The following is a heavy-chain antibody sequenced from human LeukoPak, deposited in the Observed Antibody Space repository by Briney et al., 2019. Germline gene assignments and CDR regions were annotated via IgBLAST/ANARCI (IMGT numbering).Heavy chain of an antibody. CDR1: GGSVSSGSYY. J-gene: IGHJ4*02. V-gene: IGHV4-61*01. CDR2: IYYSGST. CDR3: ARAAGFDSISD. Sequence: SETLSLTCTVSGGSVSSGSYYWSWIRQPPGKGLEWIGYIYYSGSTNYNPSLKSRVTISVDTSKNQFSLKLSSVTAADTAGYYCARAAGFDSISDWGQGTLVTVSS. D-gene: IGHD3-22*01.